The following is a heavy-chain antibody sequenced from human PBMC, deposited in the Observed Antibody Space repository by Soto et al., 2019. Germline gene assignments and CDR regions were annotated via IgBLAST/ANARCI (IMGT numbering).Heavy chain of an antibody. D-gene: IGHD5-18*01. CDR3: AKARGYSYGNYYYYGMDV. CDR2: ISYDGSNK. J-gene: IGHJ6*02. V-gene: IGHV3-30*18. CDR1: GFTFSSYG. Sequence: GGSLRLSCAASGFTFSSYGMHWVRQAPGKGLEWVAVISYDGSNKYYADSVKGRFTISRDNSKNTLYLQMNSLRAEDTAVYYCAKARGYSYGNYYYYGMDVWGQGTTVTVSS.